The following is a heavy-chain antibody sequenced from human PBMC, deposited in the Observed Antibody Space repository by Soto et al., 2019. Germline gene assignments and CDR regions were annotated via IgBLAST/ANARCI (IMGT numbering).Heavy chain of an antibody. D-gene: IGHD2-2*01. CDR2: TRNKANSYTT. Sequence: GGSLRLSCAASGFTFSGHYMDWVGQAPGKGLEWVGRTRNKANSYTTEYAASVKGRFTISRDDSKNSLYLQMNSLKTEDTAVYYCARVVQLLFGYFDYWGQGTLVTVSS. V-gene: IGHV3-72*01. J-gene: IGHJ4*02. CDR3: ARVVQLLFGYFDY. CDR1: GFTFSGHY.